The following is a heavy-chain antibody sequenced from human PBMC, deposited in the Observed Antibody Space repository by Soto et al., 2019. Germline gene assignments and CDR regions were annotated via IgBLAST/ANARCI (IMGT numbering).Heavy chain of an antibody. Sequence: QVQLVQSGAEVKKPGASVKVSCKASGYTFTSYAMHWVRQAPGQRLEWMGWINAGNGNTKYSQKFQGRVTITRDTSASTAYMELSRLRSEDTDVHYCAIVGIAVAGRPSYFDYWGQGTLVTVSS. V-gene: IGHV1-3*01. J-gene: IGHJ4*02. CDR3: AIVGIAVAGRPSYFDY. CDR2: INAGNGNT. CDR1: GYTFTSYA. D-gene: IGHD6-19*01.